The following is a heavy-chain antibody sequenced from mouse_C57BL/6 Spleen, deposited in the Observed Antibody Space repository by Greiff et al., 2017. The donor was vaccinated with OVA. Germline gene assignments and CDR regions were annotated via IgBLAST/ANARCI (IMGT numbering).Heavy chain of an antibody. CDR2: IDPSDSYT. CDR1: GYTFTSYW. D-gene: IGHD3-2*02. V-gene: IGHV1-69*01. Sequence: QVQLQQPGAELVMPGASVKLSCKASGYTFTSYWMHWVKQRPGQGLEWIGEIDPSDSYTNYNQKFKGKSTLTVDKSSSTAYMQLISLTSEDSAVYYCARPSSGYRFPFDYWGQGTTLTVSS. J-gene: IGHJ2*01. CDR3: ARPSSGYRFPFDY.